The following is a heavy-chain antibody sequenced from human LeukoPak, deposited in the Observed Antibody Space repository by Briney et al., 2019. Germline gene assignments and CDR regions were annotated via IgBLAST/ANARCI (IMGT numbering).Heavy chain of an antibody. V-gene: IGHV1-69*04. CDR3: ASDLGATRDY. D-gene: IGHD1-26*01. Sequence: KVSCKASGVTFSSYAISWVRQAPGQGLEWMGRIIPILGIANYAQKFQGRVTITADKSTSTAYMELSSLRSEDTGVYYCASDLGATRDYWGQGTLVTVSS. CDR1: GVTFSSYA. J-gene: IGHJ4*02. CDR2: IIPILGIA.